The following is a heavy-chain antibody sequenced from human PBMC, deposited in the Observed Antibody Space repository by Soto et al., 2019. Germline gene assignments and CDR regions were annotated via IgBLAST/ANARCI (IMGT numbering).Heavy chain of an antibody. J-gene: IGHJ5*02. Sequence: KPSETLSLTCTVSGGSISSGDYYWSWIRQPPGKGLEWIGYIYYSGSTYYNPALNNRISLSLDTSQNQFSLKLLSVTAADTAIYYCARSGVTGIVIPSHWFDPWGQGTLVTVSS. CDR2: IYYSGST. CDR1: GGSISSGDYY. V-gene: IGHV4-30-4*01. D-gene: IGHD2-21*02. CDR3: ARSGVTGIVIPSHWFDP.